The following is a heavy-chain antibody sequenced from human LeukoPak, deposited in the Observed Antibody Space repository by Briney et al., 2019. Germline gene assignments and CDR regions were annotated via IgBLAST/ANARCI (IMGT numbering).Heavy chain of an antibody. CDR3: ARDVPCSSTSCYDY. Sequence: LPGGSLRLSCAASGSTFSSYSMNWVRQAPGKGLEWVSYISSSSSTIYYADSVKGRFTISRDNAKNSLYLQMNSLRAEDTAVYYCARDVPCSSTSCYDYWGQGTLVTVSS. CDR2: ISSSSSTI. CDR1: GSTFSSYS. V-gene: IGHV3-48*01. J-gene: IGHJ4*02. D-gene: IGHD2-2*01.